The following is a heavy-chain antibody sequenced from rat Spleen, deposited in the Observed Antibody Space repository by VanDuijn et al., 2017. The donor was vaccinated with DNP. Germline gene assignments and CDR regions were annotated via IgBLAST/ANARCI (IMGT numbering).Heavy chain of an antibody. CDR2: ISTSGVTT. J-gene: IGHJ2*01. Sequence: EVQLVESGGGLVQPGRSLKVSCAVSGFTFSNYDMAWVRQAPTKGLEWVATISTSGVTTFYRDSVKGRFIVSRDNAKSTLNLHMDSLRSEDTATYYCARPDYWGQGVMVTVSS. V-gene: IGHV5-25*01. CDR3: ARPDY. CDR1: GFTFSNYD.